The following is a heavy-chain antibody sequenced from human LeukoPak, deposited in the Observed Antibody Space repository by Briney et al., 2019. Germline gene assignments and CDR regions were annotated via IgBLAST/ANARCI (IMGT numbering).Heavy chain of an antibody. D-gene: IGHD2-15*01. J-gene: IGHJ4*02. V-gene: IGHV3-21*01. Sequence: GGSLRLSCAASGFTFSSYSMNWVRQAPGKELEWVSSISSSSSYIYYADSVKGRFTISRDNAKNSLYLQMNSLRAEDTAVYYCARGLYCSGGSCYIDYWGQGTLVTVSS. CDR1: GFTFSSYS. CDR3: ARGLYCSGGSCYIDY. CDR2: ISSSSSYI.